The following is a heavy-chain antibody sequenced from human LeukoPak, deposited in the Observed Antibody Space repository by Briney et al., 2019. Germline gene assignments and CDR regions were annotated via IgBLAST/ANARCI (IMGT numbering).Heavy chain of an antibody. D-gene: IGHD5-24*01. J-gene: IGHJ3*02. CDR2: ISWNSGTV. CDR3: AKAMGGYKNDAFGI. Sequence: SLRLSCAASRFTFDDYAMHWVRQAPGKGLEWVSGISWNSGTVGYADSVKGRFTISRDNAKNSLYLQMNSLRAEDTALYYCAKAMGGYKNDAFGIWGQGTMVTVSS. CDR1: RFTFDDYA. V-gene: IGHV3-9*01.